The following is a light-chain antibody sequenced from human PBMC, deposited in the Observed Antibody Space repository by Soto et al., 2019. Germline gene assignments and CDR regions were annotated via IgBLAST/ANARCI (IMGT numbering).Light chain of an antibody. Sequence: QSALTQPASVSGSPGQSITISCTGTSSDVGSDNLVSWYQQHPGKAPKLMIYEGSKRPSGVSNRFSGSKSGNTASLTISGLQAEDEAYYYCCSYAGSRWVFGGGTKLTVL. CDR3: CSYAGSRWV. CDR2: EGS. V-gene: IGLV2-23*01. CDR1: SSDVGSDNL. J-gene: IGLJ2*01.